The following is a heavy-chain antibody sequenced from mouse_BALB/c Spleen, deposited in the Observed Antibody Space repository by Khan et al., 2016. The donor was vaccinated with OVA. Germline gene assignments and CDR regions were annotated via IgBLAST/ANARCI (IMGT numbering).Heavy chain of an antibody. CDR1: GFTIKDTY. V-gene: IGHV14-3*02. Sequence: VQLKQSGAEVVKPGASVKLSCTASGFTIKDTYIHWVKQRPEQGLEWIGRIDPANGNTKYDPKFQGKATITADTSSNTAYLQLSSLTSEDTAVYYCTRPMYYYDAMDYWGQGTSVTVSS. CDR2: IDPANGNT. D-gene: IGHD1-1*01. CDR3: TRPMYYYDAMDY. J-gene: IGHJ4*01.